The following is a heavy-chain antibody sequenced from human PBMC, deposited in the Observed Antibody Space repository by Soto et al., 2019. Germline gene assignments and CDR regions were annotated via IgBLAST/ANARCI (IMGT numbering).Heavy chain of an antibody. CDR1: GGTFSSYA. V-gene: IGHV1-69*12. CDR2: IIPIFGTA. D-gene: IGHD3-22*01. Sequence: QVQLVQSGAAVKKPGSSVKVSCKASGGTFSSYAISWVRQAPGQGLEWMGGIIPIFGTANYAQKFQGRVTITADESTSTAYMELSSLRSEDTAVYYCASGYYDSSGPVLAFDIWGQGTMVTVSS. CDR3: ASGYYDSSGPVLAFDI. J-gene: IGHJ3*02.